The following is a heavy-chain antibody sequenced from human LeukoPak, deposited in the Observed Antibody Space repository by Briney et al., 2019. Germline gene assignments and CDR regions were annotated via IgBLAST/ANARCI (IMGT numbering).Heavy chain of an antibody. J-gene: IGHJ6*03. Sequence: GASVKVSCKASGYTFTGYYMHWVRQAPGQGLEWMGWINPNSGGTNYAQKFQGRVTMTRDTSISTAYMELSRLRSDDTAVYYCARERPYCSSTSCPLYYYYMDVWGKGTTVTVSS. V-gene: IGHV1-2*02. CDR2: INPNSGGT. CDR3: ARERPYCSSTSCPLYYYYMDV. D-gene: IGHD2-2*01. CDR1: GYTFTGYY.